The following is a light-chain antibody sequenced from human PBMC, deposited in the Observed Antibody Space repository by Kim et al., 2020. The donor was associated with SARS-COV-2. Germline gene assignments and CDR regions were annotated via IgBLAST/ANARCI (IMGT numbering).Light chain of an antibody. Sequence: EIVLTQSPGTLSLSPGERATLSCRASQSVSSSYLARYQQKPGQPPRLLIYGASSRATGIPDRFSGSGSGTDFTLTISRLEPEDFAVYYCQQYGSSPPMYTFGQGTKLEI. V-gene: IGKV3-20*01. J-gene: IGKJ2*01. CDR1: QSVSSSY. CDR3: QQYGSSPPMYT. CDR2: GAS.